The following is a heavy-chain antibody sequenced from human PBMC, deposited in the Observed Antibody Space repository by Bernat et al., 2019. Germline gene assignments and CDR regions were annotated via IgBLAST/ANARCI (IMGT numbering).Heavy chain of an antibody. CDR2: INPSGGST. D-gene: IGHD3-22*01. Sequence: QVQLVQSGAEVKKPGASVKVSCKASGYTFTSYYMHWVRQAPGQGLEWMGIINPSGGSTSYAQKCQGRVTMTRDTSTSTVYMELSSLRSEDTAVYYCASEDYDSSGYYPHAGDYWGQGTLVTVSS. V-gene: IGHV1-46*03. CDR3: ASEDYDSSGYYPHAGDY. J-gene: IGHJ4*02. CDR1: GYTFTSYY.